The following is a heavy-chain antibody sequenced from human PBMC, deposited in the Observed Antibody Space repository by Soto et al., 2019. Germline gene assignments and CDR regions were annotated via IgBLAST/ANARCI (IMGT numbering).Heavy chain of an antibody. CDR2: IKQDGSEK. D-gene: IGHD2-21*02. CDR3: ARADGYGFDY. J-gene: IGHJ4*02. CDR1: GFTFSSYW. Sequence: EVQLVESGGGLVQPGGSLSLSCAASGFTFSSYWISWVRQAPGKGLEWVANIKQDGSEKYYVDSVKGRFTISRDNAKNSLYLQMNSLRAEDTAVYYCARADGYGFDYWGQGTLVTVSS. V-gene: IGHV3-7*03.